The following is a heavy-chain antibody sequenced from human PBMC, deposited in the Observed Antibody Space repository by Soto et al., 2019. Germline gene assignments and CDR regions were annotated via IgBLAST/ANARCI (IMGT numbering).Heavy chain of an antibody. V-gene: IGHV3-53*04. CDR2: IYSGGST. Sequence: GGSLRLSCAASGFTVSSNYMSWVRQAPGKGLEWVSVIYSGGSTYYADSVKGRFTISRHNSKNTLYLQMNSLRAEDTAVYYCARHYRPRLGRNYYYYYMDVWGKGTTVTVSS. D-gene: IGHD4-4*01. CDR1: GFTVSSNY. J-gene: IGHJ6*03. CDR3: ARHYRPRLGRNYYYYYMDV.